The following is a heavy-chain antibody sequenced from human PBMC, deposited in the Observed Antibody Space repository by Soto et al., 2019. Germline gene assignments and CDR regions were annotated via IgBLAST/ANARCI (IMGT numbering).Heavy chain of an antibody. V-gene: IGHV4-59*01. J-gene: IGHJ5*02. CDR2: IYYSGST. CDR1: GGSISSYY. Sequence: PSETLSLTCTVSGGSISSYYWSWIRQPPGKGLEWIGYIYYSGSTNYNPSLKSRVTISVDTSKNQFSLKLSSVTAADTAVYYCARDSYGSGSVRRYNWFDPWGQGNLVTVSS. D-gene: IGHD3-10*01. CDR3: ARDSYGSGSVRRYNWFDP.